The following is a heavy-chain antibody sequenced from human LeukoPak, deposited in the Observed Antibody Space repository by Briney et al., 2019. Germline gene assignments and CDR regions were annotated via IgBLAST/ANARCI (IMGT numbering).Heavy chain of an antibody. V-gene: IGHV1-24*01. CDR3: ATDFERRRGTMVRGPARAFDI. CDR1: GYTLTELS. D-gene: IGHD3-10*01. CDR2: FDPEDGET. J-gene: IGHJ3*02. Sequence: ASVKVSCKVSGYTLTELSMHWVRQAPGKGLEWMGGFDPEDGETIYAQKFQGRVTMTEDTSTDTAYMELSSLRSEDTAVYYCATDFERRRGTMVRGPARAFDIWGQGTMVTVSS.